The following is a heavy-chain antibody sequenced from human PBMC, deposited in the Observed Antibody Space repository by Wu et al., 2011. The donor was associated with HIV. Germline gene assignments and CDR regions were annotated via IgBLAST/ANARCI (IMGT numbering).Heavy chain of an antibody. CDR2: FDPENAET. CDR3: TTLRATYHDFWSDSTPGNYFDN. J-gene: IGHJ4*02. CDR1: GNRLTEFS. V-gene: IGHV1-24*01. Sequence: QVQLEQSGAEVKKPGASVKVSCKVSGNRLTEFSMHWVRQAPGKGLEWMGGFDPENAETTYAQKFHGRVTMTEDTSIDTAYMELNTLRSDDTAVYFCTTLRATYHDFWSDSTPGNYFDNWGQGTLVTVSS. D-gene: IGHD3-3*01.